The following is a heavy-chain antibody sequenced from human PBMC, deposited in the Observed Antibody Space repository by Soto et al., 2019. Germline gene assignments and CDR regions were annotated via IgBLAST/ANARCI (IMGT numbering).Heavy chain of an antibody. J-gene: IGHJ4*01. CDR1: SGSVGSEGYY. CDR2: IYDIGGT. CDR3: ARGADRVRY. Sequence: QVQLQEAGPGLVKPSQTLSLTCTVSSGSVGSEGYYWAWIRQHPGKGLEWIGYIYDIGGTFYNPSLKRRVTISLDTSQNPPSLNLASVAAADPALYYCARGADRVRYWGHGTVVTASS. V-gene: IGHV4-31*03.